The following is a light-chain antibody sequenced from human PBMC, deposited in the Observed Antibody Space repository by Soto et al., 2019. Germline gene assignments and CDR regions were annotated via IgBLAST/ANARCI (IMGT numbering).Light chain of an antibody. CDR3: QQCYNDPT. Sequence: DIQMAQSPSSMSASIGDRVTITCRAGQNIDSYLNWYQQKPGKAPKLLIYAASSLQGGVPSRFSGSGSGTDFALTISSLQPEDSATYDCQQCYNDPTVGQGTRLEIK. CDR1: QNIDSY. J-gene: IGKJ5*01. CDR2: AAS. V-gene: IGKV1-39*01.